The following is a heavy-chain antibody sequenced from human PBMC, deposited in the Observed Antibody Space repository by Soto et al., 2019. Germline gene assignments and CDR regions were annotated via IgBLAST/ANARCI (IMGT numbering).Heavy chain of an antibody. CDR3: ARVGLRGSVDPFDN. V-gene: IGHV3-74*01. D-gene: IGHD3-10*01. CDR2: INSSGSST. Sequence: GGSLRLSCAASGFTFSSYWMHWVRQAPGKGLVWVSLINSSGSSTNYADSVKGRFTISRDNAKNTLYLQMNSLRAEDSAVYYYARVGLRGSVDPFDNWGQGTLVTVSS. CDR1: GFTFSSYW. J-gene: IGHJ3*02.